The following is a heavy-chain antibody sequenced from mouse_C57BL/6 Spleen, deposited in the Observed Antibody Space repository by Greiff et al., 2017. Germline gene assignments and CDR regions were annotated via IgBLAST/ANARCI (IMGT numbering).Heavy chain of an antibody. V-gene: IGHV5-16*01. CDR2: INYDGSST. CDR1: GFTFSDYY. Sequence: EVLLVESEGGLVQPGSSMKLSCTASGFTFSDYYMAWVRQVPEKGLEWVANINYDGSSTYYLDSLKSRFIISRDNAKNILYLQMSSLKSEDTATYYCARGGDYPCYAMDYWGQGTSVTVSS. CDR3: ARGGDYPCYAMDY. D-gene: IGHD2-4*01. J-gene: IGHJ4*01.